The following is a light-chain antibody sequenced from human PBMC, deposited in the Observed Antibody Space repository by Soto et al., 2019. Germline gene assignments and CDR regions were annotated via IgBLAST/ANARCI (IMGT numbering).Light chain of an antibody. J-gene: IGKJ1*01. CDR2: GAS. V-gene: IGKV3-15*01. CDR3: QQYDKWPTWT. Sequence: TQPLATLSASPRDRATLSCRASQSVSRDLAWYQQKPGQAPRLLIYGASTRAPSIPARFSGSGSGTDFTLTISSLQSEDFAVYYCQQYDKWPTWTFGQGTKVDIK. CDR1: QSVSRD.